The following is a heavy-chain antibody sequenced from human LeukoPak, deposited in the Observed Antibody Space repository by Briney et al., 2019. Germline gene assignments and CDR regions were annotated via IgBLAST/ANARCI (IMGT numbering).Heavy chain of an antibody. CDR1: GYTFSGYF. CDR2: INADSGGP. V-gene: IGHV1-2*06. CDR3: ARDLSSPPNWEFDY. J-gene: IGHJ4*02. Sequence: VASVKLSCKASGYTFSGYFIHWVRQAPGQRLECMGRINADSGGPEYPPTFQGRVTMTRDTSTSTASMELSRLTSDDPAVYYCARDLSSPPNWEFDYWGQGTLVTVSS. D-gene: IGHD7-27*01.